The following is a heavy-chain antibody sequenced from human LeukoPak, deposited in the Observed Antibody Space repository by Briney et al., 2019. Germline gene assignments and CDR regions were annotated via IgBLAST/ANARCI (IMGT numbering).Heavy chain of an antibody. V-gene: IGHV3-7*01. D-gene: IGHD6-13*01. CDR1: GFTFSSYW. CDR3: ARDKGRKYSSSWDY. Sequence: PGGSLRLSCAASGFTFSSYWMSWVRQAPGKGLEWVANIKQDGSEKYYVDSVKGRFTISRDNAKNSLYLQMNSLRAEDTAVYYCARDKGRKYSSSWDYWGQGTLVTVSS. CDR2: IKQDGSEK. J-gene: IGHJ4*02.